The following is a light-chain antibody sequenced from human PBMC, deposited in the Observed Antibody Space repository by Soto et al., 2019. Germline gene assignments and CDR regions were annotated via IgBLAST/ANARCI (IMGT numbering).Light chain of an antibody. V-gene: IGLV2-8*01. CDR3: SSYAGSLYV. Sequence: QSALTQPPSASGSPGQSVTISCTGTSSDVGGYNYVSWYQQHPGKAPKLMIYEVSKRPSGVPDRFSGSKSGNTDSLTVSGLQAEDEADYYCSSYAGSLYVFGTGTKLTVL. CDR1: SSDVGGYNY. J-gene: IGLJ1*01. CDR2: EVS.